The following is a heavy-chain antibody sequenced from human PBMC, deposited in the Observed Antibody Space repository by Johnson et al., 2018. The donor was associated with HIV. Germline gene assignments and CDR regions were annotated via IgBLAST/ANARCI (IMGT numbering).Heavy chain of an antibody. CDR2: ISNSAITL. Sequence: QVQLVESGGGLVKPGGSLKLSCATSGFTFSDYYMSWIRQAPGKGLEWLSYISNSAITLYYADSVKGRFSISRDNAKNSLYLQMNSLRAEDTAVYYCATFGGGSFHAFDIWGQGTMVTVSS. CDR3: ATFGGGSFHAFDI. D-gene: IGHD1-26*01. J-gene: IGHJ3*02. CDR1: GFTFSDYY. V-gene: IGHV3-11*01.